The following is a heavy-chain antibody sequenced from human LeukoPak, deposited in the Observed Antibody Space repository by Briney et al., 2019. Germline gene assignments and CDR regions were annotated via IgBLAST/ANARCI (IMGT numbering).Heavy chain of an antibody. CDR3: ARDIGLPTDY. V-gene: IGHV4-59*11. CDR1: GASISSHY. J-gene: IGHJ4*02. D-gene: IGHD3-10*01. CDR2: IYYSGGT. Sequence: SETLFITCAVAGASISSHYWCWMLQPPAKGLEWRGYIYYSGGTNYNPSLNSRITISVDTSNHQFSLQLSSVTAADAAVYYWARDIGLPTDYWGQGTLVTVSS.